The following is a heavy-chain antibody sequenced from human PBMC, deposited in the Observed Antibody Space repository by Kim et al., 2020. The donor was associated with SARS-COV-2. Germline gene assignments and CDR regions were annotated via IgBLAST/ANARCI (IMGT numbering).Heavy chain of an antibody. CDR3: AKEILASGTAYYYYYYGMDV. Sequence: GRFTISRDKSKNTMYLQMNSLRAEDTAVYYCAKEILASGTAYYYYYYGMDVWGQGTTVTVSS. D-gene: IGHD3-3*01. V-gene: IGHV3-30*02. J-gene: IGHJ6*02.